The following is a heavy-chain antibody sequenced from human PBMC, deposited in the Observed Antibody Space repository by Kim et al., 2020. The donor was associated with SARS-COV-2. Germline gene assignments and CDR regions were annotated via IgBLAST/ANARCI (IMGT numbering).Heavy chain of an antibody. J-gene: IGHJ6*02. CDR3: ARTPGYYDGMDV. CDR2: K. Sequence: KADADSGKGRFTSSNDNYKNTLYLKMNSLRAKDTSVYYCARTPGYYDGMDVWGQGATVTVSS. V-gene: IGHV3-33*01.